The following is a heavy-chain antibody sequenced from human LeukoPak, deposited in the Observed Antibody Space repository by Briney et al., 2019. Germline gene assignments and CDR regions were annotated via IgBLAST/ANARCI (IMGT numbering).Heavy chain of an antibody. CDR3: ATVVVVPAATDY. J-gene: IGHJ4*02. Sequence: GGSLRLSCAASGFTFSSYSMNWVRQAPGKGLEWVSSISSSSSYIYYADSVKGRFTISRDNAKNSLYLQMNSLRAEDTAVYYCATVVVVPAATDYWGQGTLVTVSP. V-gene: IGHV3-21*01. CDR1: GFTFSSYS. D-gene: IGHD2-2*01. CDR2: ISSSSSYI.